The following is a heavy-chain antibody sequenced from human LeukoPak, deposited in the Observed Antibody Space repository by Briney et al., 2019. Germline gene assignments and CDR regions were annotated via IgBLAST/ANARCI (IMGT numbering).Heavy chain of an antibody. CDR2: ISYDGSNK. Sequence: GRSLRLSCAASGFTFSSYGMHWVRQAPGKGLEWGAVISYDGSNKYYADSVKGRFTISRDNSKNTLYLQMNSLRSEDTAVYYCARGQLSRHDSSDLEVWGQGTLVTVSS. CDR3: ARGQLSRHDSSDLEV. V-gene: IGHV3-30*03. J-gene: IGHJ4*01. CDR1: GFTFSSYG. D-gene: IGHD3-22*01.